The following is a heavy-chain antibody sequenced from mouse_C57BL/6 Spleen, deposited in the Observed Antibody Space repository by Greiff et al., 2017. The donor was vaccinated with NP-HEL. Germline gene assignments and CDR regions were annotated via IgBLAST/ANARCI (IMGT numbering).Heavy chain of an antibody. Sequence: QVQLQQPGAELVKPGASVKMSCKASGYTFTSYWITWVKQRPGQGLEWIGDIYPGSGSTNYNEKFKSKATLTVYTSSSTAYMQLSSLTSEDSAVYYCARISNYYAMDYWGQGTSVTVSS. J-gene: IGHJ4*01. CDR3: ARISNYYAMDY. V-gene: IGHV1-55*01. CDR1: GYTFTSYW. CDR2: IYPGSGST. D-gene: IGHD2-5*01.